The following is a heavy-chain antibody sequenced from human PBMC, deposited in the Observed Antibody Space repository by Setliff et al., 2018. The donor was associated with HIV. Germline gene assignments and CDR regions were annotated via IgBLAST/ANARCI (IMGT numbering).Heavy chain of an antibody. D-gene: IGHD1-26*01. CDR3: ARAPLAIVGATTIDY. Sequence: GASVKVSCKASGYTFTSYYMHWVRQAPGQGLEWMGIINPSGGSTSYAQKFQGRVTMTRDTSTSTVYMGLSSLRSEDTAVYYCARAPLAIVGATTIDYWGQGTLVTVSS. CDR2: INPSGGST. V-gene: IGHV1-46*01. CDR1: GYTFTSYY. J-gene: IGHJ4*02.